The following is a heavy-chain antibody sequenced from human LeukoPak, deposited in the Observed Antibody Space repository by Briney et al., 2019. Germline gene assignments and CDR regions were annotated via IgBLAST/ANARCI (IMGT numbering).Heavy chain of an antibody. CDR3: ARPIVGATTDAYFDY. J-gene: IGHJ4*02. Sequence: PGGSLRLSCAASGFTFSTYAMTWLRQAPGKGLEWVSAISGSGGSTYYADSVKGRFTISRDNSKNTLYLQMNSLRAEDTAVYYCARPIVGATTDAYFDYWGQGTLVTVSS. V-gene: IGHV3-23*01. D-gene: IGHD1-26*01. CDR1: GFTFSTYA. CDR2: ISGSGGST.